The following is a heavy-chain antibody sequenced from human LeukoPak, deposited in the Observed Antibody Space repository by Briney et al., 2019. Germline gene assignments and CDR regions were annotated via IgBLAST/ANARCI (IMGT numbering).Heavy chain of an antibody. CDR3: ARERVGVGAYYYYGMDV. D-gene: IGHD1-26*01. CDR1: GFTFSSYA. V-gene: IGHV3-53*01. CDR2: IYSGGST. Sequence: GGSLRLSCAASGFTFSSYAMSWVRQAPGKGLEWVSVIYSGGSTYYADSVKGRFTISRDNSKNTLYLQMNSLRAEDTAVYYCARERVGVGAYYYYGMDVWGQGTTVTVSS. J-gene: IGHJ6*02.